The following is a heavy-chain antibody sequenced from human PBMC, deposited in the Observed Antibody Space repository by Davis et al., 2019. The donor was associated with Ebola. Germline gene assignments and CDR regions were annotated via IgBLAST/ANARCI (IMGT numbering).Heavy chain of an antibody. CDR3: GRVLHHYDSSGCGPSE. CDR2: IYSAGTT. CDR1: GFDFASHD. J-gene: IGHJ4*02. Sequence: PGGSLRLSCEASGFDFASHDMSWVRQAPGKGLEWVSAIYSAGTTYYADSVEGRFTTSRDNSKNMLYLQMDSLRVEDTAVYYCGRVLHHYDSSGCGPSEWGQGTLVTVSS. V-gene: IGHV3-53*01. D-gene: IGHD3-22*01.